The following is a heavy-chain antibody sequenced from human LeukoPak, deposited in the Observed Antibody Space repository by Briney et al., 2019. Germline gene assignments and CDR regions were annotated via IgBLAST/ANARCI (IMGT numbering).Heavy chain of an antibody. CDR1: GFTFDDYA. Sequence: GRSLRLSCAASGFTFDDYAMHWVRQAPGKGLEWVSGISWNSGSIGYADSVKGRFTISRDNSKNTLYLQLNSLRAEDTAVYYCANCAGDCYAPLDYWGQGTLVSVSS. CDR2: ISWNSGSI. CDR3: ANCAGDCYAPLDY. D-gene: IGHD2-21*02. V-gene: IGHV3-9*01. J-gene: IGHJ4*02.